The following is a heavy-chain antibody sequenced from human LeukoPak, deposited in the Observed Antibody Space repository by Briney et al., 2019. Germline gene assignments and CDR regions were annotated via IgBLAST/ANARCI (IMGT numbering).Heavy chain of an antibody. CDR1: GFTFSSYG. J-gene: IGHJ4*03. CDR2: ISYDGSNK. D-gene: IGHD6-13*01. CDR3: ASSWAYFDS. V-gene: IGHV3-30*03. Sequence: PGRSLRLSCAASGFTFSSYGMHWVRQAPGKGLEWVAVISYDGSNKYYADSVKGRFTISRDNSKNTLYLQMNSLRAEDTAVYYCASSWAYFDSWGQGTMVTVSS.